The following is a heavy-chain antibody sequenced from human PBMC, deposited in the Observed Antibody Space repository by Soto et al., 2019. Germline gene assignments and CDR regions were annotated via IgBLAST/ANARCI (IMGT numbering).Heavy chain of an antibody. CDR3: AGLPMDTAMDPFDY. V-gene: IGHV1-69*13. CDR1: GGTFSSYA. Sequence: VASVKVSCKASGGTFSSYAISWVRQAPGQGLEWMGGIIPIFGTANYAQKFQGRVTITADESTSTAYMELSSLRSEDTAVYYCAGLPMDTAMDPFDYWGQGTLVTVYS. J-gene: IGHJ4*02. CDR2: IIPIFGTA. D-gene: IGHD5-18*01.